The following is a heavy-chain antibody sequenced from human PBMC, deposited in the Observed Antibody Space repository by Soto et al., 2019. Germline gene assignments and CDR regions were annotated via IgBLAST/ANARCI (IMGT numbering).Heavy chain of an antibody. J-gene: IGHJ4*02. CDR2: ISGSGGST. D-gene: IGHD3-10*01. CDR1: GFTFSSYA. CDR3: ASLIGYYFDY. Sequence: GVLRLSCAASGFTFSSYAMSWVRQAPGKGLEWVSAISGSGGSTYYADPVKGRFTISRDNSKNTLYLQMNSLRAEDTAVYYCASLIGYYFDYWGQGTLVTVSS. V-gene: IGHV3-23*01.